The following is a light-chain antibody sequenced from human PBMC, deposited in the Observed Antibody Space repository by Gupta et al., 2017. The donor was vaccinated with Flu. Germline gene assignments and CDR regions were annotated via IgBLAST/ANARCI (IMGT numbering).Light chain of an antibody. Sequence: PSPVSASVGDRVSITCRASQHINSWLAWYQKKPGQAPKVLIYAASSLQSGVPSRFSGSGYGTDFTLTISSLHPEDFATYCCRQANSFPLSFGGGTKVEMK. CDR3: RQANSFPLS. CDR1: QHINSW. V-gene: IGKV1-12*01. J-gene: IGKJ4*01. CDR2: AAS.